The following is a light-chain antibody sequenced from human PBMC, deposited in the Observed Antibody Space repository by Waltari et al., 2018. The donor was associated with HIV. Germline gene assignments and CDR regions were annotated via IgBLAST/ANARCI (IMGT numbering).Light chain of an antibody. CDR3: ASWDDRLNGWV. CDR2: YNG. J-gene: IGLJ3*02. V-gene: IGLV1-36*01. CDR1: NSNIGNNA. Sequence: QSVLTQPPSLSEAPRQRVTISCSGSNSNIGNNAVNWYQQLPGKAPKLLNYYNGLLPSGVSARVSGSRSGTSASLAISGLQSEDEAHYYCASWDDRLNGWVFGGGTQLTVL.